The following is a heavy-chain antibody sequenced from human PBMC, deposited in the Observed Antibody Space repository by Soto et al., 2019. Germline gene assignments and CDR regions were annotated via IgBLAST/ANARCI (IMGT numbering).Heavy chain of an antibody. J-gene: IGHJ3*02. CDR2: INPSGGST. CDR1: GYTFTSYY. D-gene: IGHD2-2*01. V-gene: IGHV1-46*01. CDR3: AREDLVVPAAVDAFDI. Sequence: ASVKVSCKASGYTFTSYYMHWVRQAPGQGLEWMGIINPSGGSTSYAQKFQGRVTMTRDTSTSTVYMELSSLRSEDTAVYYCAREDLVVPAAVDAFDIWGQGTMVTVSS.